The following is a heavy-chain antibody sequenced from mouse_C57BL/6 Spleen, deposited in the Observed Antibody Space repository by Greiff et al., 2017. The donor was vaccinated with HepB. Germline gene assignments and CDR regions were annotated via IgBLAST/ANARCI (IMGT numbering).Heavy chain of an antibody. CDR3: ARDYYGREYYFDY. J-gene: IGHJ2*01. CDR2: ISDGGSYT. CDR1: GFTFSSYA. D-gene: IGHD1-1*01. V-gene: IGHV5-4*01. Sequence: EVKLVESGGGLVKPGGSLKLSCAASGFTFSSYAMSWVRQTPEKRLEWVATISDGGSYTYYPDNVKGRFTISRDNAKNNLYLQMSHLKSEDTAMYYCARDYYGREYYFDYWGQGTTLTVSS.